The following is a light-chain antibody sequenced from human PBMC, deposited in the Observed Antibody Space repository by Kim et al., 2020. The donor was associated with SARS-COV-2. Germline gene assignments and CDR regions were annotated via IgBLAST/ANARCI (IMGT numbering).Light chain of an antibody. J-gene: IGKJ1*01. CDR1: QSVSSY. CDR3: HQRSNWPRT. Sequence: EIVLTQSPATLSLSPGERATLSCRASQSVSSYIAWYQHKSGQAPRLLIYDASNRDTGVPARFSGSGSGTDFTLTISSLEPEDFAVYYCHQRSNWPRTFGQGTKVDIK. CDR2: DAS. V-gene: IGKV3-11*01.